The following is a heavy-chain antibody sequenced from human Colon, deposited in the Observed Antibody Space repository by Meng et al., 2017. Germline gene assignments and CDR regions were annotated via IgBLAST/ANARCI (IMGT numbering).Heavy chain of an antibody. D-gene: IGHD2-2*02. CDR1: GYTFTSYY. CDR2: INPSGGST. Sequence: ASVKVSCKASGYTFTSYYMHWVRQAPGQGLEWMGIINPSGGSTSYAQKFQGRVTMTRDTSTSTVYMELSSLRSEDTAVYYCASPRYCSSTSCYRGGDYYYYGMDAWGQGTTVTVS. V-gene: IGHV1-46*01. CDR3: ASPRYCSSTSCYRGGDYYYYGMDA. J-gene: IGHJ6*02.